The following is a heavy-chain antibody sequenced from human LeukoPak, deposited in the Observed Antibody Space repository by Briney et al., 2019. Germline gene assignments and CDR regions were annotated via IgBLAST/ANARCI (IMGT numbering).Heavy chain of an antibody. V-gene: IGHV1-2*06. CDR3: ARDSGEGLGYCSSTSCPYNWFDP. CDR2: INPNSGGT. Sequence: GASVKVSCKASGYTFTGYYMHWVRQAPGQGLEWMGRINPNSGGTNYAQKFQGRVTMSRDTSISTAYMELSRLRSDDTAVYYCARDSGEGLGYCSSTSCPYNWFDPWGQGTLVTVSS. J-gene: IGHJ5*02. CDR1: GYTFTGYY. D-gene: IGHD2-2*01.